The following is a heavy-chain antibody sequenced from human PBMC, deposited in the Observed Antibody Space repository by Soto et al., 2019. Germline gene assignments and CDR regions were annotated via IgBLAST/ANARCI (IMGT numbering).Heavy chain of an antibody. Sequence: SGPTLVNPTQTLTLTCTFSVFSLNSNGMCVNWIRQPPGKALEWLALIDWDDDKYYSTSLKTRLTISRDTSKNQVVLTMTNMDPVDTATYYCARTSALPLGYPHGMDVWGQGTTVTAP. CDR2: IDWDDDK. D-gene: IGHD7-27*01. CDR1: VFSLNSNGMC. CDR3: ARTSALPLGYPHGMDV. J-gene: IGHJ6*02. V-gene: IGHV2-70*13.